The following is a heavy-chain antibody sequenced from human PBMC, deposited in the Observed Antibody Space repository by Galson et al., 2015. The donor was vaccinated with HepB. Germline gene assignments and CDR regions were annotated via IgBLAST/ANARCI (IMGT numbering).Heavy chain of an antibody. CDR1: RFTFSSYS. V-gene: IGHV3-48*02. CDR3: ARDIRGGYDSSVHYTLGVFDI. D-gene: IGHD3-22*01. CDR2: ISAPSSTI. J-gene: IGHJ3*02. Sequence: SLRLSCAASRFTFSSYSMNWVRQAPGKGLEWVSYISAPSSTIHYADSVKGRFTISRDNAKNSLYLQMNSMRDEDTAVYYCARDIRGGYDSSVHYTLGVFDIWGQGTMVTVSS.